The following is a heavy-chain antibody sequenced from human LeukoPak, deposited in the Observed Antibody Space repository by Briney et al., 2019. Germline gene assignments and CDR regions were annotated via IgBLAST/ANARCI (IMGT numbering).Heavy chain of an antibody. V-gene: IGHV4-61*02. CDR2: ISSSGST. J-gene: IGHJ4*02. Sequence: SETLSLTCTVSGDSFSSGDEYWSWLRQPAGTGLEWLGRISSSGSTNYNPSLKSRVTISVDTSKNQFSLKLTSVTAADTAVYYCARAPNLWRDGYRFDYWGQGTLVTVSS. CDR3: ARAPNLWRDGYRFDY. D-gene: IGHD5-24*01. CDR1: GDSFSSGDEY.